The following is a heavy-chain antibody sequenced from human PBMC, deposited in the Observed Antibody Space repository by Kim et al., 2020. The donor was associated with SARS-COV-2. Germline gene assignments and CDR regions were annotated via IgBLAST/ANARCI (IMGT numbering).Heavy chain of an antibody. D-gene: IGHD3-10*01. CDR2: INHSGST. J-gene: IGHJ5*02. Sequence: SETLSLTCAVYGGSFSGYYWSWIRQPPGKGLEWIGEINHSGSTNYNPSLKSRVTISVDTSKNQFSLKLSSVTAADTAVYYCARGRVLWFGSRLGWFDPWGQGTLVTVSS. CDR3: ARGRVLWFGSRLGWFDP. CDR1: GGSFSGYY. V-gene: IGHV4-34*01.